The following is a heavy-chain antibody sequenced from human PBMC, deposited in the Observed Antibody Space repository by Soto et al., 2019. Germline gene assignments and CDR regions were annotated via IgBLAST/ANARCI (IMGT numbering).Heavy chain of an antibody. CDR3: ARGPLAPVPPTHFADY. D-gene: IGHD3-3*02. CDR1: GFTISSYG. CDR2: IWYDGSNK. V-gene: IGHV3-33*01. Sequence: PGGSLRLSCAASGFTISSYGMHWVRQAPGKGLEWVAVIWYDGSNKYYADSVKGRFTISRDNSKNTLYLQMNSLRAEDTAVYYCARGPLAPVPPTHFADYWGQGTLVTVSS. J-gene: IGHJ4*02.